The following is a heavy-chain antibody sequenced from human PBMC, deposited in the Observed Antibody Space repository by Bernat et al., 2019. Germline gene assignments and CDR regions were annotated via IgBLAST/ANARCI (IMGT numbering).Heavy chain of an antibody. CDR2: IDPSDSYT. V-gene: IGHV5-10-1*03. D-gene: IGHD2-21*02. CDR1: GYSFTSYW. CDR3: ASLGGHCGGACSTNY. Sequence: EVQLVQSGAEVKKPGESLRISCKGSGYSFTSYWISWVRQMPGKGLEWMGRIDPSDSYTNYSPSFQGHVTISAAKSISTAYLQWGGLKASDTAMYYCASLGGHCGGACSTNYWGQGTLVTVSS. J-gene: IGHJ4*02.